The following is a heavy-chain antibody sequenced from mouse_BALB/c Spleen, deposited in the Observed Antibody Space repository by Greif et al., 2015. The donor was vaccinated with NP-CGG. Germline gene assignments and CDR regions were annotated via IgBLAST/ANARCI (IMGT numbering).Heavy chain of an antibody. Sequence: EVQLQQSGAELVKPGASVKLSCTASGFNIKDTYMHWVKQRPEQGLEWIGRIDPANGNTKYDPKFQGKATITADTSSNTAYLQLSSLTSEDTAVYYCEIYYYGSSDYWGQGTTLTVSS. D-gene: IGHD1-1*01. V-gene: IGHV14-3*02. J-gene: IGHJ2*01. CDR1: GFNIKDTY. CDR2: IDPANGNT. CDR3: EIYYYGSSDY.